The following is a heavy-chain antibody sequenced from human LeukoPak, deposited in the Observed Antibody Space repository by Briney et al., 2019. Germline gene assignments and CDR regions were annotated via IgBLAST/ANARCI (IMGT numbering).Heavy chain of an antibody. CDR3: ARGILWFGDDV. Sequence: GASVKVSCKASGYTFTSYDINWLRQATGQGLEWMGWMNPNSGNTGYAQKFQGRVTMTRNSSISTAYMELSSLRSEDTAVYCARGILWFGDDVWGKGTTVTISS. D-gene: IGHD3-10*01. V-gene: IGHV1-8*01. CDR2: MNPNSGNT. J-gene: IGHJ6*04. CDR1: GYTFTSYD.